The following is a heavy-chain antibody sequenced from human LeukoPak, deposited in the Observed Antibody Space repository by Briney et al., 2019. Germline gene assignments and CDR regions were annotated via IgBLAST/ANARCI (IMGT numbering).Heavy chain of an antibody. CDR3: ARGTVTTYFFDY. V-gene: IGHV4-59*01. D-gene: IGHD4-17*01. Sequence: PSETLSLTCSVPDGSISGYYWSWIRQPPGKGLEWIGYLYYPGSTNYHPSLKSRVTMSVDPSKTHFSLKLSSVTAADTAVYYCARGTVTTYFFDYWGQGTLVTVSS. J-gene: IGHJ4*02. CDR2: LYYPGST. CDR1: DGSISGYY.